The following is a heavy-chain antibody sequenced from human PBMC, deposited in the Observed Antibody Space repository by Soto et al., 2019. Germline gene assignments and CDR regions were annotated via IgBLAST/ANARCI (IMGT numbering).Heavy chain of an antibody. V-gene: IGHV3-30*14. CDR3: ARANNYFDL. J-gene: IGHJ5*02. CDR1: GFTFSSYS. CDR2: LSYDGSNN. Sequence: PGGSLRLSCAASGFTFSSYSRHWVRQAPGRGPEWVAVLSYDGSNNDYADSVKGRFTIPRDNSKNTLSLQMNSLRADDTGVYYCARANNYFDLWGQGTLVIVYS.